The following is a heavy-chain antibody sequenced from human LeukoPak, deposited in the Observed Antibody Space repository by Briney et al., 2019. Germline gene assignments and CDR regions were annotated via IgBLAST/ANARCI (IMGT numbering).Heavy chain of an antibody. Sequence: PGGSLRLSCAASGFTFSSYAMSWVRQAPGKGLEWVSASGSGGSTYYADSVKGRFTISRDNSKNTLYLQMNSLRAEDTAVYYCARAGKWELLYYFDYWGQGTLVTVSS. CDR1: GFTFSSYA. V-gene: IGHV3-23*01. J-gene: IGHJ4*02. D-gene: IGHD1-26*01. CDR2: SGSGGST. CDR3: ARAGKWELLYYFDY.